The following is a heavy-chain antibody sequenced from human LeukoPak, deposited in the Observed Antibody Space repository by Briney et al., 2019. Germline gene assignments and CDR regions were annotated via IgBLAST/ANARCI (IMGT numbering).Heavy chain of an antibody. CDR1: GFTFSSYG. J-gene: IGHJ4*02. V-gene: IGHV3-30*18. CDR2: ISYDGSNK. Sequence: PGGSLRLSCAASGFTFSSYGMHWVRQAPGKGLEWVAVISYDGSNKYYADSVKGRFTISRDNSKNTLYLQMNSLRAEDTAVYYCAKNSPLGGVYENWGRGTLVTVSS. CDR3: AKNSPLGGVYEN. D-gene: IGHD3-16*01.